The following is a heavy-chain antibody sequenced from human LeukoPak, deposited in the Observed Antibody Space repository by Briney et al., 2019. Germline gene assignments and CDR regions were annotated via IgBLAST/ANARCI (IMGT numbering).Heavy chain of an antibody. Sequence: GGSLRLSCAVSGITLSNYGMSWVRQAPGKGLEWVAGIRGSGGSTNYADSVKGRFTISRDNSKSTLYLHMSSLRAEDTAVYFCAKRGVVIRVILVGFHKEAYYFDSWGQGALVTVSS. V-gene: IGHV3-23*01. D-gene: IGHD3-22*01. CDR2: IRGSGGST. CDR1: GITLSNYG. CDR3: AKRGVVIRVILVGFHKEAYYFDS. J-gene: IGHJ4*02.